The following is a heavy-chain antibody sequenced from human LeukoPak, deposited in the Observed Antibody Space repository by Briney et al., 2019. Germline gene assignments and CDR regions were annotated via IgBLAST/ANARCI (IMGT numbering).Heavy chain of an antibody. Sequence: SETLSLTCTVSGGSISSYYWNWIRQPPGKGLEWIGYIFYSGITNYNPSLKSRVTISVDTSKKQFSLRLTSVTAADTAVYYCARDSGSYPHWFAPWGQGTLVTVSS. D-gene: IGHD1-26*01. J-gene: IGHJ5*02. V-gene: IGHV4-59*01. CDR3: ARDSGSYPHWFAP. CDR2: IFYSGIT. CDR1: GGSISSYY.